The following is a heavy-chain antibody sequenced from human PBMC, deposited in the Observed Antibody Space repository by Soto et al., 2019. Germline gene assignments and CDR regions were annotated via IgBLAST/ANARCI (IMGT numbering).Heavy chain of an antibody. V-gene: IGHV1-18*01. CDR2: ISAHNGNT. CDR3: ARGRYGDY. Sequence: QVHLVQSGAEVKKPGASVKVSCKCSGYTFTSYGITWVRQAPGQGLEWMGWISAHNGNTDYAQKLQGRVTVTRDTSKSTAYMELRSLRSDDTAVYYCARGRYGDYWGQGALVTVSS. J-gene: IGHJ4*02. D-gene: IGHD1-1*01. CDR1: GYTFTSYG.